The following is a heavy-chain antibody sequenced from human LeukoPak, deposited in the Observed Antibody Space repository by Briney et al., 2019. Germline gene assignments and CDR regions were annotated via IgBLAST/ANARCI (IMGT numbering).Heavy chain of an antibody. Sequence: GGSLRLSCAASGFTLSSFAMSWVRQAPGKGLEWVATTYGDGITTNYADSARGRFAISRVNSENTLSLQMNSLRAEDTAIYYCAKSYFTYGPDAFDVWGQGTMVIVSS. J-gene: IGHJ3*01. CDR1: GFTLSSFA. D-gene: IGHD4-17*01. V-gene: IGHV3-23*01. CDR3: AKSYFTYGPDAFDV. CDR2: TYGDGITT.